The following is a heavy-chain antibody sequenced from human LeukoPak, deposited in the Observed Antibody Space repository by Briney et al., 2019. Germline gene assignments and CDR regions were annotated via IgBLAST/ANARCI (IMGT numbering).Heavy chain of an antibody. CDR3: ARGTPLRVLDY. V-gene: IGHV4-59*01. D-gene: IGHD1/OR15-1a*01. J-gene: IGHJ4*02. CDR2: IYYSGST. Sequence: SETLSLICTVSGGSISNYYWSWIRQPPGKGLDWIGYIYYSGSTNYNPSLKSRVTISVDASKNQFSLNLTSVTAADTAVYFCARGTPLRVLDYWGQGILVTVSS. CDR1: GGSISNYY.